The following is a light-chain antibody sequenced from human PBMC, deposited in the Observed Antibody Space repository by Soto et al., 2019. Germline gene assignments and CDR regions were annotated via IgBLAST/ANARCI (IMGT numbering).Light chain of an antibody. CDR2: EVN. CDR1: SSDVGGYNY. V-gene: IGLV2-8*01. J-gene: IGLJ1*01. CDR3: SSYAGSNNLV. Sequence: QSALTQPPSASGSPGQSVTISCTGTSSDVGGYNYVSWYQHHPGKAPKLMIYEVNKRPSEVPDRFSASKSGNTASLTVSGLQAEDEADYYCSSYAGSNNLVFGTGTKLTVL.